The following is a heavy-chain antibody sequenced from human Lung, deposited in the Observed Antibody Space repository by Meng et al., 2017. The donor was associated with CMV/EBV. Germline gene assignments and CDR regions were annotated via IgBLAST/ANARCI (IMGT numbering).Heavy chain of an antibody. V-gene: IGHV1-69*05. CDR2: IIPLFDTT. Sequence: SVKVSXKASGDTFSRYAISWVRQAPGQGLEWMGGIIPLFDTTNYAQKFQGRVTITTDESTSTAYMELSSLRSEDTAVYYCARDRTGDCSSTSCYNYYYYYGMDVWGKGTTVTVSS. J-gene: IGHJ6*04. CDR1: GDTFSRYA. CDR3: ARDRTGDCSSTSCYNYYYYYGMDV. D-gene: IGHD2-2*02.